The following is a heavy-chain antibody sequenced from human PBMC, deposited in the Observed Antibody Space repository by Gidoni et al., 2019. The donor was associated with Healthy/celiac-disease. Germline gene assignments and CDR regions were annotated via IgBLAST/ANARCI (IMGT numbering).Heavy chain of an antibody. D-gene: IGHD4-17*01. V-gene: IGHV3-7*01. CDR1: GFTFSSYW. CDR2: IKQDGSEK. CDR3: ARDKGGDYGGDAFDI. J-gene: IGHJ3*02. Sequence: EVQLVESGGGLVQPGGSLRLSCAASGFTFSSYWMSWVRQAPGKGLEWVANIKQDGSEKYYVDSVKGRFTISRDNAKNSLYLQMNSLRAEDTAVYYCARDKGGDYGGDAFDIWGQGTMVTVSS.